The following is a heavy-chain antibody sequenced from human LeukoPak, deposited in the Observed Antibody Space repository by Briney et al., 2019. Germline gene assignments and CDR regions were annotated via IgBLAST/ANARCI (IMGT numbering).Heavy chain of an antibody. V-gene: IGHV1-69*06. CDR3: ARAGIAADWFDP. Sequence: ASVKVSCKASGGTFSSYAISWVRQAPGQGLEWMGGIIPIFGTANYAQKFQGRVTITADKSTSTAYMELSSLRSEDTAVYYCARAGIAADWFDPWGQGTLVTVSS. CDR2: IIPIFGTA. J-gene: IGHJ5*02. D-gene: IGHD6-6*01. CDR1: GGTFSSYA.